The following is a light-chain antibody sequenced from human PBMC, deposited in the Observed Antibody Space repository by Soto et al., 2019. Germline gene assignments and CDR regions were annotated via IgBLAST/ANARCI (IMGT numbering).Light chain of an antibody. CDR1: QGIRNF. CDR2: AAS. J-gene: IGKJ3*01. Sequence: DIQMTQSPTSLSASVGDRVTITCRASQGIRNFVAWYQQKPGKPPKLLIYAASTLQSGFPSRFSGSGSGTDFTLPINSLQPEDVATYSCQKYRSVPVFVPGTKVEI. CDR3: QKYRSVPV. V-gene: IGKV1-27*01.